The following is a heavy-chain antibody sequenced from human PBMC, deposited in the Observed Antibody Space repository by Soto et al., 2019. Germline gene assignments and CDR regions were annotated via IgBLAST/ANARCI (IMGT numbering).Heavy chain of an antibody. CDR2: INPAGSNT. J-gene: IGHJ4*02. V-gene: IGHV3-74*01. Sequence: EVQLVESGGALVNPGGSRRPPGKAPGLISGGNWGTWVGKAQGKGRVWVSRINPAGSNTNYADSVMGQFTISRDNAKNTVYLQMNSLRADETAVYYCARGLDGGHYGFGNWGQGTLVSVSS. D-gene: IGHD3-10*01. CDR1: GLISGGNW. CDR3: ARGLDGGHYGFGN.